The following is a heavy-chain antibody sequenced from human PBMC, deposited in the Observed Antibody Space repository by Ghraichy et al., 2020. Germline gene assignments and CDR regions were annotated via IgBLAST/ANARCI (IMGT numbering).Heavy chain of an antibody. Sequence: GGSLRLSCAASGLTFSSYAMSWVRQAPGKGLEWVSGISGSGGSTYYADSVKGRFTISRDNSKNTLSLQMNSLRAEDTAVYYCARTMIVLVISDWYFDLWGRGTLVTVSS. CDR2: ISGSGGST. CDR3: ARTMIVLVISDWYFDL. D-gene: IGHD3-22*01. V-gene: IGHV3-23*01. CDR1: GLTFSSYA. J-gene: IGHJ2*01.